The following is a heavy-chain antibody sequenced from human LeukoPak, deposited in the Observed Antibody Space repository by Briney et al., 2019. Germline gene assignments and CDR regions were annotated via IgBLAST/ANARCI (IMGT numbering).Heavy chain of an antibody. CDR2: IGPYNGNT. CDR1: GYTFTNYG. D-gene: IGHD2-15*01. V-gene: IGHV1-18*01. Sequence: GASVKVSCKASGYTFTNYGISWVRQAPGQGLERMGWIGPYNGNTNYAQKLQGRVTMTTDTSTSTAYMELGSLRPDDTAVYYCVREKYCSGDTCYSGAIDSWGQGTLVTVSS. J-gene: IGHJ4*02. CDR3: VREKYCSGDTCYSGAIDS.